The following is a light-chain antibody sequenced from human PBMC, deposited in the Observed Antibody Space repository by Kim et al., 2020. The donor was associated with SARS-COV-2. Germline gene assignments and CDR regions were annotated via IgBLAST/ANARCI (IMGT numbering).Light chain of an antibody. CDR3: QSYDSSNHVV. CDR2: ANN. J-gene: IGLJ2*01. V-gene: IGLV6-57*03. CDR1: GGVIAINY. Sequence: VTISCTPGGGVIAINYVQWHQQRPGSAPTTVLYANNQRPSGVPARFSGAIDSSSNSAPLTISGRKTEDEADYYCQSYDSSNHVVFGGGTQLTVL.